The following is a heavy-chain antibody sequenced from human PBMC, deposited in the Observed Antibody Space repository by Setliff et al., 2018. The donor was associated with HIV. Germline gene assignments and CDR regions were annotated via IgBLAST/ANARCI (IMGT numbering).Heavy chain of an antibody. Sequence: GGSLRLSCAASGFTFSKYWMSWVRQAPGKGLEWVASVNPDGSEASSVGSMKGRFTVSRDNAKNSLYLQMNSLRAEDTAVYYCARDPKPKFWSGNSPFDYWGQGTLVTVSS. CDR2: VNPDGSEA. D-gene: IGHD3-3*01. CDR3: ARDPKPKFWSGNSPFDY. V-gene: IGHV3-7*01. CDR1: GFTFSKYW. J-gene: IGHJ4*02.